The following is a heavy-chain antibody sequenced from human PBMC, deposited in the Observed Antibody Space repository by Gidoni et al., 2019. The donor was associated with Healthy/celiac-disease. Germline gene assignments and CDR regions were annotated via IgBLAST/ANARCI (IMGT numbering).Heavy chain of an antibody. V-gene: IGHV3-23*01. CDR1: GFTFSRYA. J-gene: IGHJ4*02. CDR3: ANHRFNIAAAGPFDY. D-gene: IGHD6-13*01. Sequence: EVQLLESGGGLVQPGGSLRLSCAASGFTFSRYAMSWVRQAPGKGLEWVSAISGSGGSTYYADSVKGRFTISRDNSKNTLYLQMNSLRAEDTAVYYCANHRFNIAAAGPFDYWGQGTLVTVSS. CDR2: ISGSGGST.